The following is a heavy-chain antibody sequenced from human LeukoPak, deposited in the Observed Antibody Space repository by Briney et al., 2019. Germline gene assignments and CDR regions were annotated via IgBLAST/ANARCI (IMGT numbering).Heavy chain of an antibody. V-gene: IGHV3-23*01. CDR1: GFSFRDYA. CDR3: AKRIYGWYQIDY. CDR2: ITGPGEGT. Sequence: GGSLRLSCAVPGFSFRDYAMSWVRQAPGKGLEWVSAITGPGEGTFYADSVKGRFTISRDNSKDILFLQMNSLRAEDTAVYYCAKRIYGWYQIDYWGQGTLVTVSS. J-gene: IGHJ4*02. D-gene: IGHD6-19*01.